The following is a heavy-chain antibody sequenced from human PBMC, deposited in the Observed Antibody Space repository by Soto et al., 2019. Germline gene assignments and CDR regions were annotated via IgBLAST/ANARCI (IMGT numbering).Heavy chain of an antibody. J-gene: IGHJ4*02. D-gene: IGHD6-19*01. CDR1: GFAFGNYW. CDR2: INNVGSTT. Sequence: PGGSLRLSCAASGFAFGNYWMHWVRQAPTKGLVWVSRINNVGSTTLYADSVKGRFTISRDNARNTLYLQMNDLRAEDTAVYYCSRAFGWYCSGSDCFVPPHFDSWGQGTLVTVSS. V-gene: IGHV3-74*01. CDR3: SRAFGWYCSGSDCFVPPHFDS.